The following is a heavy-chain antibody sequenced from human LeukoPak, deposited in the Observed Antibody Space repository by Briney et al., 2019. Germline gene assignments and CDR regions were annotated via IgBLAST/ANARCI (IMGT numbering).Heavy chain of an antibody. CDR1: GGSISSGSYY. V-gene: IGHV4-61*01. J-gene: IGHJ4*02. CDR3: AAFVRWFDN. Sequence: SETLSLTCTVSGGSISSGSYYWSWIRQPPGKGLEWIGYIYYSGSTNYNPSLKSRVTISVDTSKNQFSLKLSSVTAADTAVYYCAAFVRWFDNWGQGTLVTVSS. D-gene: IGHD4-23*01. CDR2: IYYSGST.